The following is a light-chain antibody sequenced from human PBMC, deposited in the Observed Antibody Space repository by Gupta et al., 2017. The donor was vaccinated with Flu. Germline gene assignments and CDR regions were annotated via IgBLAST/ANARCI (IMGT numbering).Light chain of an antibody. J-gene: IGLJ3*02. Sequence: KVTISCSGSTSRVGTNYVCWYQQFPGTAPKLLIYDNDVRTSGIPDRFSGSKSGTSASLAISGLQTADEADYYCGTWDGSLNVGVFGGGTKLIVL. CDR3: GTWDGSLNVGV. CDR1: TSRVGTNY. V-gene: IGLV1-51*01. CDR2: DND.